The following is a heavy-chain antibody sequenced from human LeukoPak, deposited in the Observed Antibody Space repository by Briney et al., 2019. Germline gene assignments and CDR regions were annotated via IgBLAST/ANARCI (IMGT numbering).Heavy chain of an antibody. CDR1: GFTFSSYE. CDR2: IYSGGST. Sequence: GGSLRLSCAASGFTFSSYEMNWVRQAPGKGLEWVSVIYSGGSTYYADSVKGRFTISRHNSKNTLYLQMNSLRAEDTAVYYCARDLREMATTTQYYYGMDVWGQGTTVTVSS. D-gene: IGHD5-24*01. J-gene: IGHJ6*02. V-gene: IGHV3-53*04. CDR3: ARDLREMATTTQYYYGMDV.